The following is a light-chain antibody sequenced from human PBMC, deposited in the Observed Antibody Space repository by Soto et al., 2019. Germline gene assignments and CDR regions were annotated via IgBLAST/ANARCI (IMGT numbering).Light chain of an antibody. V-gene: IGLV3-1*01. CDR1: KLGDKY. CDR2: QDT. CDR3: QAWDSSTVV. J-gene: IGLJ2*01. Sequence: SYELTQPPSVSVSPGQTASITCSGVKLGDKYACWYQQKPCQSPVLVIYQDTKRPSGIPERFSGSNSGNTATLTISGIQAMDEADYYCQAWDSSTVVFGGGTKVTVL.